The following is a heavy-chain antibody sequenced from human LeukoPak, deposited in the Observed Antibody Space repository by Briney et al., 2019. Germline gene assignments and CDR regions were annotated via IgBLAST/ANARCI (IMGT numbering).Heavy chain of an antibody. Sequence: PSETLSLTCTVSGGSISSYYWSWIRQPPGKGLEWIGYIYYSGSTNYNPSLKSRVTISVDRSKNQFSLNLSSVTAADTAVYYCARETRYCGGGSCYSGMDVWGQGTTVTVSS. V-gene: IGHV4-59*12. CDR3: ARETRYCGGGSCYSGMDV. J-gene: IGHJ6*02. CDR1: GGSISSYY. D-gene: IGHD2-15*01. CDR2: IYYSGST.